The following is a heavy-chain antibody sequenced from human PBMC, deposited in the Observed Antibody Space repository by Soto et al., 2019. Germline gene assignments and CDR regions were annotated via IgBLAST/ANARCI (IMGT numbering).Heavy chain of an antibody. CDR3: AREGDCSGGSCYSVGLYYYYGMDV. J-gene: IGHJ6*02. D-gene: IGHD2-15*01. CDR2: MNPNSGNT. Sequence: ASVKVSCKASGYTFTIYDINWVRQATGQGLEWMGWMNPNSGNTGYAQKFQGRVTMTRNTSISTAYMELSSLRSEDTAVYYCAREGDCSGGSCYSVGLYYYYGMDVWGQGTTVTVSS. V-gene: IGHV1-8*01. CDR1: GYTFTIYD.